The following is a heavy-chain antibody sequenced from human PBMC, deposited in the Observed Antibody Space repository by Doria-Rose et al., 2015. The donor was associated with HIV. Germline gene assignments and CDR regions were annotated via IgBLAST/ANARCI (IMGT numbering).Heavy chain of an antibody. CDR1: GYTFTNYD. Sequence: QVQLVQSGAEVKEPGASVKVSCKASGYTFTNYDINWVRQATGQGLEWMGWMNPNSGNTGYAQKFQGRVTMTRNTSINTFYMDLSSLRSEDTAVYYCARGLIAAAGADFDYWGQGTLVTVSS. CDR2: MNPNSGNT. CDR3: ARGLIAAAGADFDY. D-gene: IGHD6-13*01. V-gene: IGHV1-8*02. J-gene: IGHJ4*02.